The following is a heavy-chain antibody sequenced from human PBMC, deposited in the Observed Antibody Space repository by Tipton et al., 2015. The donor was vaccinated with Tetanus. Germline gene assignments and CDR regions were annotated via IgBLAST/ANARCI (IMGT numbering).Heavy chain of an antibody. CDR1: GFSLSTSVVG. CDR2: IYGDDER. D-gene: IGHD6-19*01. Sequence: LVKPTETLTLTCSSSGFSLSTSVVGVGWLRQPPGKALEWLALIYGDDERRYRPSLKTRLTITKDTSKNQVVLTMTNMDPVDTATYYCAQAGLDSARWFDQWGQGTLVTVSS. CDR3: AQAGLDSARWFDQ. J-gene: IGHJ5*02. V-gene: IGHV2-5*02.